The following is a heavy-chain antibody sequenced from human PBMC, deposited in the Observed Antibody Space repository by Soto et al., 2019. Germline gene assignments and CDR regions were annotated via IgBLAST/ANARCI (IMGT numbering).Heavy chain of an antibody. CDR1: GFTCSSYG. V-gene: IGHV3-33*01. CDR2: IWYDGSNK. J-gene: IGHJ3*02. D-gene: IGHD2-21*02. Sequence: LSLSGAASGFTCSSYGMHRVRQAPGKGLEGVAVIWYDGSNKYYADSVKGRFTNSRDNSKNTLYLQMNSLRAEDTAVYYCAREVCCGADCFPAGAFDIWGQGTLVTVSS. CDR3: AREVCCGADCFPAGAFDI.